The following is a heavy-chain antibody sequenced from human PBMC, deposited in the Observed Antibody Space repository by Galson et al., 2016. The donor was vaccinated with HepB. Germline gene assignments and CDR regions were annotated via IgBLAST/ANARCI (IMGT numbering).Heavy chain of an antibody. D-gene: IGHD6-19*01. V-gene: IGHV3-11*01. J-gene: IGHJ4*02. CDR3: ARDPSGWYGYSDL. CDR1: GFTLSDYY. CDR2: ISNSGNTI. Sequence: SLRLSCAASGFTLSDYYMNWIRQAPGKGLEWISYISNSGNTIYYADSVEGRFTISWDNAKKALYLQMNSLRAEDTALYYCARDPSGWYGYSDLWGQGPLVTVTS.